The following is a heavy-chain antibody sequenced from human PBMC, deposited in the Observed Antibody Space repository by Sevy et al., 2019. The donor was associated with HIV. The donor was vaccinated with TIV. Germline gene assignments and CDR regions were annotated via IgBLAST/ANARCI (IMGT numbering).Heavy chain of an antibody. D-gene: IGHD6-6*01. CDR2: IIPMFGLA. CDR1: GDIINYV. V-gene: IGHV1-69*10. Sequence: ASVKVSCKASGDIINYVFSWVRQAPGQGLEWMGGIIPMFGLANYAQKFQGRVTITADKSTNTVYMEMSSLTSQDTAVYYCAKGGVWEPAARPYYYFMDVWGKGTTVTVSS. J-gene: IGHJ6*03. CDR3: AKGGVWEPAARPYYYFMDV.